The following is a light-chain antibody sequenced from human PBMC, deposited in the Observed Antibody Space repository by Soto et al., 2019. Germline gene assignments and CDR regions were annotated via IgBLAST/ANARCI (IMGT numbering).Light chain of an antibody. J-gene: IGKJ1*01. CDR3: QQYNNWPPGT. Sequence: EIVMTQSPATLSVSPGERATHSCRASQSVSSNLAWYQQKPGQAPRLLIYGASTRATGIPARFSGSGSGTEFTLTISSLQSEDFAVYYCQQYNNWPPGTFGQGTKVHIK. V-gene: IGKV3-15*01. CDR1: QSVSSN. CDR2: GAS.